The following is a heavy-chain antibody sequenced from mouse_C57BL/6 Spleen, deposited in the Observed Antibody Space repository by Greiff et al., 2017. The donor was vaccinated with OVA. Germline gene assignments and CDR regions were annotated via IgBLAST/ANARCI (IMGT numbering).Heavy chain of an antibody. CDR2: INPYNGDT. V-gene: IGHV1-20*01. Sequence: EVHLVESGPELVKPGDSVKISCKASGYSFTGYFMNWVMQSHGKSLEWIGRINPYNGDTFYNQKFKGKATLTVDKSSSTAHMELRSLTSEDSAVYYCAREDYGSRCGAYWGQGTLVTVSA. D-gene: IGHD1-1*01. J-gene: IGHJ3*01. CDR3: AREDYGSRCGAY. CDR1: GYSFTGYF.